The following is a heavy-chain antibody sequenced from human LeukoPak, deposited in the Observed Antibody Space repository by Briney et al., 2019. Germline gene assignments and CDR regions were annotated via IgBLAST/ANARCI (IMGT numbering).Heavy chain of an antibody. Sequence: GGSLRLSCAATGFTFSSYAIHSVRRAPGNQLECLAVISYDGSNKYGADSVKGRFTISRDSSKNTLYLQMNRLRAEDTAVYYCARAVKTTAGDYFDYGGQGTLVTVSS. CDR2: ISYDGSNK. CDR1: GFTFSSYA. CDR3: ARAVKTTAGDYFDY. V-gene: IGHV3-30-3*01. J-gene: IGHJ4*02. D-gene: IGHD4-17*01.